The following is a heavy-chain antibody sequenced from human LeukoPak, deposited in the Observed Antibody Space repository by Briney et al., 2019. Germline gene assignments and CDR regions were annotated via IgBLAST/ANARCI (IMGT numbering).Heavy chain of an antibody. CDR2: ISSSSSYI. D-gene: IGHD2-15*01. Sequence: GGSLRLSCAASGFTFSSYAMTWVRQAPGKGLEWVSSISSSSSYIYYADSVKGRFTISRDNAKNSLYLQMNSLRAEDTAVYYCARILGSDGRDYWGQGTLVTVSS. V-gene: IGHV3-21*01. J-gene: IGHJ4*02. CDR1: GFTFSSYA. CDR3: ARILGSDGRDY.